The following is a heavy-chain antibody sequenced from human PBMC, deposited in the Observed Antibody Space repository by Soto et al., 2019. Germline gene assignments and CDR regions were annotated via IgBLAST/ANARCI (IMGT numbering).Heavy chain of an antibody. Sequence: PSETLSLTCTVSSDSVSSSSYTWGWIRQPPGKGPEWIGSIYSSGSAYYNPSLNSRVTVSVDTSKNQFSLKVTSVTAADTAVYYCARGFSGRSTMVRGVILYYFDYWGQGTLVTVSS. V-gene: IGHV4-39*01. CDR1: SDSVSSSSYT. CDR3: ARGFSGRSTMVRGVILYYFDY. D-gene: IGHD3-10*01. CDR2: IYSSGSA. J-gene: IGHJ4*02.